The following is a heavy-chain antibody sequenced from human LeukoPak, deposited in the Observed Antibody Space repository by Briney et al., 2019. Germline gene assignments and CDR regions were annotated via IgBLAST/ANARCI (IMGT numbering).Heavy chain of an antibody. Sequence: SETLSLTCTVSGGFISSYYWSWVRQPPGKGLEWIGYIYYSGSTNYNPSLQSRVTISVDTSKNQFSLKLSSVTAADTAVYYCATSDFWSGYSFDYWGQGTLVTVSS. J-gene: IGHJ4*02. V-gene: IGHV4-59*01. CDR2: IYYSGST. CDR3: ATSDFWSGYSFDY. CDR1: GGFISSYY. D-gene: IGHD3-3*01.